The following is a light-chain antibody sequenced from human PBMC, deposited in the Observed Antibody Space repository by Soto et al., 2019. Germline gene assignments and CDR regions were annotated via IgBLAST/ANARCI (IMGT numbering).Light chain of an antibody. Sequence: QSVLTQPASVSGSPGQSITISCTGTSSYVGGYNYVSWYQQHPGKAPKLMICDVSDRPSGVSNRFSGSKSGNTASLTISGLQAEDEADYYCGSYTSSGTGVFGTGTKVTVL. CDR3: GSYTSSGTGV. V-gene: IGLV2-14*01. J-gene: IGLJ1*01. CDR1: SSYVGGYNY. CDR2: DVS.